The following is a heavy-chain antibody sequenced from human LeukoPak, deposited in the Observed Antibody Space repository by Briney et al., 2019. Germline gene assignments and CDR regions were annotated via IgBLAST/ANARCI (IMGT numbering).Heavy chain of an antibody. Sequence: AGGSLRLSCAASGFTFSSYGMSWVRQAPGKGLEWVSRINSDGSSTSYADSVKGRFTISRDNAKNTLYLQMNSLRAEDTAVYYCARDLAYSSSWFPNWFDPWGRGTLVTVSS. V-gene: IGHV3-74*01. D-gene: IGHD6-13*01. CDR1: GFTFSSYG. CDR2: INSDGSST. J-gene: IGHJ5*02. CDR3: ARDLAYSSSWFPNWFDP.